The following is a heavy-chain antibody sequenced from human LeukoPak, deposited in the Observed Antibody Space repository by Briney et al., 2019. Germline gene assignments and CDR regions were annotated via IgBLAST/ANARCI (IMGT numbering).Heavy chain of an antibody. Sequence: GGSLRLSCAASGFTFSSYSMNWVPQAPGKGLEWVSSISSSSSYIYYADSVKGRFTISRDNAKNSLYLQMNSLRAEDTAVYYCARGGAAAAPNWFDPWGQGTLVTVSS. J-gene: IGHJ5*02. CDR3: ARGGAAAAPNWFDP. V-gene: IGHV3-21*01. CDR1: GFTFSSYS. D-gene: IGHD6-13*01. CDR2: ISSSSSYI.